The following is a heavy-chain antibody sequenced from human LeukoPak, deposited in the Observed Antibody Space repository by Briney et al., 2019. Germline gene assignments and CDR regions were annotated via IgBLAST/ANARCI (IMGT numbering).Heavy chain of an antibody. Sequence: VASVKVSYKSSGYTFTFYCIRWVRQAPAQGLEWMGCISAYNGNTNYAQKRQGRDAMTTDTSTSTAYMELRSLRSDDTAVYYCAREWLFPTSTIDYWGQGTLVTVSS. D-gene: IGHD3-22*01. V-gene: IGHV1-18*01. CDR3: AREWLFPTSTIDY. CDR1: GYTFTFYC. CDR2: ISAYNGNT. J-gene: IGHJ4*02.